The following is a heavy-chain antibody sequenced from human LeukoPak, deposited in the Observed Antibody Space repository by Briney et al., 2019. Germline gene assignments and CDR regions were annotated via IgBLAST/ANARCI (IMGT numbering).Heavy chain of an antibody. CDR1: GGSISSSGYY. CDR3: ARRRGITGTTCFDY. Sequence: SETLSLTCTVSGGSISSSGYYWGWIRQPPGKGLEWIGSISYSGSTYYNPSLKSRVTISADTSKNEFSLKLSSVTAADTAVYYCARRRGITGTTCFDYWGQGTLVTVSS. CDR2: ISYSGST. D-gene: IGHD1-7*01. V-gene: IGHV4-39*01. J-gene: IGHJ4*02.